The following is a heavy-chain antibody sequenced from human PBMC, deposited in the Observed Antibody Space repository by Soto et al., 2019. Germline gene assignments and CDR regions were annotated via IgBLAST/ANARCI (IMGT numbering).Heavy chain of an antibody. J-gene: IGHJ5*02. CDR1: GFTFSNAW. Sequence: GGSLRLSCAASGFTFSNAWMSWVRQAPGKGLEWVGRIKSKTDGGTTDYAAPVKGRFTISRDDSKNTLYLQMNSLKTEDTAVYYCSTDITMVRGLIITPWGQGTLVTVSS. CDR3: STDITMVRGLIITP. CDR2: IKSKTDGGTT. D-gene: IGHD3-10*01. V-gene: IGHV3-15*01.